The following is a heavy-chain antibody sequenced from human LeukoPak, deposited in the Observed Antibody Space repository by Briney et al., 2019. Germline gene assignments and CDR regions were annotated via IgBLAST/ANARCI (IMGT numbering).Heavy chain of an antibody. CDR1: GYTLTELS. CDR3: ATGGPTSSSWYDYNWFDP. CDR2: FDPEDGET. J-gene: IGHJ5*02. D-gene: IGHD6-13*01. V-gene: IGHV1-24*01. Sequence: ASVKVSCTVSGYTLTELSMHWVRQAPGKGLEWMGGFDPEDGETIYAQKFQGRVTMTEDTSTDTAYMELSSLRSEDTAVYYCATGGPTSSSWYDYNWFDPWGQGTLVTVSS.